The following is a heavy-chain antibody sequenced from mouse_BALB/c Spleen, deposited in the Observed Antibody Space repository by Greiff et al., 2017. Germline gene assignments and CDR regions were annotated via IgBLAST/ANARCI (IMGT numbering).Heavy chain of an antibody. CDR2: ISSGGST. CDR1: GFTFSSYA. V-gene: IGHV5-6-5*01. CDR3: ARACITTVVADY. D-gene: IGHD1-1*01. J-gene: IGHJ2*01. Sequence: EVMLVESGGGLVKPGGSLKLSCAASGFTFSSYAMSWVRQTPEKRLEWVASISSGGSTYYPDSVKGRFTISRDNARNILYLQMSSLRSEDTAMYYGARACITTVVADYWGQGTTLTVSS.